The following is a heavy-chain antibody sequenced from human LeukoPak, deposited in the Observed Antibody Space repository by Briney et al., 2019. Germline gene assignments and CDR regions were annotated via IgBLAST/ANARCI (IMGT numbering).Heavy chain of an antibody. J-gene: IGHJ5*02. CDR1: GFTFSSYA. CDR2: ISYDGSNK. Sequence: GGSLRLSCAASGFTFSSYAMHWVRQAPGKGLGGVAVISYDGSNKYYADSVKGRFTISRDNSKNTLYLQMNSLRAEDTAVYYCASSIAAAGTVAWFDPWGQGTLVTVSS. CDR3: ASSIAAAGTVAWFDP. D-gene: IGHD6-13*01. V-gene: IGHV3-30*04.